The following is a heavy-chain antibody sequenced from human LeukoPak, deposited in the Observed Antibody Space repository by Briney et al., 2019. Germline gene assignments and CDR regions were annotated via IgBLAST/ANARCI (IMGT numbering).Heavy chain of an antibody. D-gene: IGHD6-13*01. Sequence: ASVKVSCKASGYTFTGYYMHWVRQAPGQGLEWMGWINPNSGGTNYAQKFQGRVTMTRDTSISTAYMELSRLISDDTAVYYCARAWYSSSWYKKEYYFDYWGQGTLVTVSS. V-gene: IGHV1-2*02. J-gene: IGHJ4*02. CDR2: INPNSGGT. CDR1: GYTFTGYY. CDR3: ARAWYSSSWYKKEYYFDY.